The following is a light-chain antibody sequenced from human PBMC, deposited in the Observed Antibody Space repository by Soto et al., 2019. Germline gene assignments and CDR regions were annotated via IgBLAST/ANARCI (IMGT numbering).Light chain of an antibody. CDR3: CSYAGTSTFFV. Sequence: QSALTQPRSVSGSPGQSVTISCTGTSRDIGAFNYVSWYRQRPGKAPKLIIYDVAKRPSGVPDRFSGSKSGNTASLTISGLQADDETDYYCCSYAGTSTFFVFGTGTKVTVL. V-gene: IGLV2-11*01. J-gene: IGLJ1*01. CDR2: DVA. CDR1: SRDIGAFNY.